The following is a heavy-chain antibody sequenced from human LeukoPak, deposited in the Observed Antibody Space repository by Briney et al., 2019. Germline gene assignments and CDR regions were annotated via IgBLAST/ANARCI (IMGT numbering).Heavy chain of an antibody. Sequence: PGGSLRLSCAASGFTFSSYWMHWVRQAPGKGLVWVSRIASDGSTVYADSVKGRFTISRDNAKDTVYLQMNSLRVEDTAVYYCIGSGGLAGYWGQGTLVTVSS. CDR3: IGSGGLAGY. CDR2: IASDGST. D-gene: IGHD1-26*01. V-gene: IGHV3-74*01. CDR1: GFTFSSYW. J-gene: IGHJ4*02.